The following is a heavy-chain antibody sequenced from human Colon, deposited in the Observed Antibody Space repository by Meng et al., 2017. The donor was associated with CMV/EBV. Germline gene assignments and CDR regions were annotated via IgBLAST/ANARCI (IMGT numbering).Heavy chain of an antibody. CDR1: GYTFTTYD. V-gene: IGHV1-8*01. CDR3: AKRVIPAAVGRGAFDI. Sequence: ASVKVSCKASGYTFTTYDINWVRQAPGQGLEWMGWMNPNSGNTGYAQKFKGRVTMTSNTSITTAYMELSSLRSEDTAVYYCAKRVIPAAVGRGAFDIWGHGTMVTVSS. D-gene: IGHD2-2*01. CDR2: MNPNSGNT. J-gene: IGHJ3*02.